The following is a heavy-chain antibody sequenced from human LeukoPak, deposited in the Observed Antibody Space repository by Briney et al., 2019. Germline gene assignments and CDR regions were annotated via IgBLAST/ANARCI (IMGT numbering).Heavy chain of an antibody. J-gene: IGHJ4*02. CDR3: ACLIITARGVIRGFDY. Sequence: GGSLRLSCAASGFTFSSYWMHWVRQAPGKGLVWVSRINSDGSSTNYADSVKGRFTISRDNAKNTLYLQMNSLRVEDAAVYYCACLIITARGVIRGFDYWGQGTLVTVSS. CDR2: INSDGSST. V-gene: IGHV3-74*01. CDR1: GFTFSSYW. D-gene: IGHD3-10*01.